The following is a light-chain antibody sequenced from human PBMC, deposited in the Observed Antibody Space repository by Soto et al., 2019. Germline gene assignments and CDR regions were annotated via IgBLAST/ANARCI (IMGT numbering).Light chain of an antibody. CDR3: QQRSNWPPSIT. J-gene: IGKJ5*01. V-gene: IGKV3D-20*02. Sequence: EIVMTQSPATLSLSPGDRATLSCRASQFMSSNYLSWYQQKPGQAPRLLIYGASTRATGIPDRFSGSGSETDFTLTISSLEPEDFSVYYCQQRSNWPPSITFGQGTRLDIK. CDR1: QFMSSNY. CDR2: GAS.